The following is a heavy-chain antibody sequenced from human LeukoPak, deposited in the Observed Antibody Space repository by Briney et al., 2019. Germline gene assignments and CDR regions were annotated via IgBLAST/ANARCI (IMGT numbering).Heavy chain of an antibody. CDR3: QYCSGGSCSFDAFDI. Sequence: SETLSLTCTVSGGSISSSSYYWGWIRQPPGKGLEWIGSIYYSGSTYYNPSLKSRVTISVDTSKNQFSLKLSSVTAADTAVYYRQYCSGGSCSFDAFDIWGQGTMVTVSS. J-gene: IGHJ3*02. CDR2: IYYSGST. CDR1: GGSISSSSYY. D-gene: IGHD2-15*01. V-gene: IGHV4-39*01.